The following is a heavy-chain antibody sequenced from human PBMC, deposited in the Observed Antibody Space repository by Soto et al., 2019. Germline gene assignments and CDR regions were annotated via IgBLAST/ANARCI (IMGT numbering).Heavy chain of an antibody. V-gene: IGHV1-69*13. CDR1: GVTFNRQD. Sequence: SVKVSCKASGVTFNRQDMRWVRQAPGQGLEWMGGIIPMFGTPHYAEKFQDRVTITADESTGTAYLELSSLTSEDTAVYYCATSEGRDGYRFGYWGPGTLVTVYS. CDR2: IIPMFGTP. CDR3: ATSEGRDGYRFGY. J-gene: IGHJ4*02. D-gene: IGHD5-12*01.